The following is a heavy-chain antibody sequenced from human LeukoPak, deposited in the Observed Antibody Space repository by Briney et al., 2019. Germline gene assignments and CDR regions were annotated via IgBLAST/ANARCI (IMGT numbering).Heavy chain of an antibody. V-gene: IGHV1-69*13. CDR2: IIPIFGTA. Sequence: ASVKASCKASGGTFSSYAISWVRQAPGQGLEWMGGIIPIFGTANYAQKFQGRVTITADESTSTAYMELSSLRSEDTAVYYCARNGGYCSGGSCYGRDYYYYYGMDVWGQGTTVTVSS. CDR1: GGTFSSYA. CDR3: ARNGGYCSGGSCYGRDYYYYYGMDV. J-gene: IGHJ6*02. D-gene: IGHD2-15*01.